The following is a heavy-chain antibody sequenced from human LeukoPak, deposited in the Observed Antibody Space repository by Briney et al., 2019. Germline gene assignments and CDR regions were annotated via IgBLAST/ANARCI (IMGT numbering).Heavy chain of an antibody. D-gene: IGHD4-17*01. V-gene: IGHV4-4*07. Sequence: SETLSLTCTVSGGSISSYYWSWSRQPAGKGLEWIGRIYTSGSTNYNPSLKSRVTMSVDTSKNQFSLKLSSVTAADTAVYYCGRGTYGDSLLSHDYWGQGTLVTVSS. CDR3: GRGTYGDSLLSHDY. J-gene: IGHJ4*02. CDR1: GGSISSYY. CDR2: IYTSGST.